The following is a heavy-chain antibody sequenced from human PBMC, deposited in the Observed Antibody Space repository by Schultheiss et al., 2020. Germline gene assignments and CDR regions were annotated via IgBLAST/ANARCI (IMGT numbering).Heavy chain of an antibody. CDR3: ARNLEGFDP. CDR2: MNPNSGNT. J-gene: IGHJ6*02. Sequence: ASVKVSCKASGYTFTSYYMHWVRQAPGQGLEWMGWMNPNSGNTGYAQKFQGRVTMTRNTSISTAYMELSSLRSEDTAVYYCARNLEGFDPWGQGTTVTVSS. V-gene: IGHV1-8*02. D-gene: IGHD3-10*01. CDR1: GYTFTSYY.